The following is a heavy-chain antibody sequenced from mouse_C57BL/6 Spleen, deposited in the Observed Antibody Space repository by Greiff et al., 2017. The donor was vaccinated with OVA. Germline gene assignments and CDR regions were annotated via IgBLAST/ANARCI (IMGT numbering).Heavy chain of an antibody. CDR2: INPNNGGT. CDR3: ARRIYGNPFDY. D-gene: IGHD2-1*01. CDR1: GYTFTDYN. J-gene: IGHJ2*01. Sequence: VQLQQSGPELVKPGASVKIPCKASGYTFTDYNMDWVKQSHGKSLEWIGDINPNNGGTIYNQKFKGKATLTVDKSSSTAYMELRSLTSEDTAVYYCARRIYGNPFDYWGQGTTLTVSS. V-gene: IGHV1-18*01.